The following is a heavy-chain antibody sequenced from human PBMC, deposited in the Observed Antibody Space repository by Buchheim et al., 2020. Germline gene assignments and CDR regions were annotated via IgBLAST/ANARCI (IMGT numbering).Heavy chain of an antibody. CDR3: ARADGYDFWSGYWPTTSFDY. D-gene: IGHD3-3*01. CDR1: GFTFSSYS. V-gene: IGHV3-48*01. CDR2: ISSSSSTI. Sequence: EVQLVESGGGLVQPGGSLRLSCAASGFTFSSYSMNWVRQAPGKGLEWVSYISSSSSTIYYADSVKGRFTISRDNAKKSLYLQMNSLRAEDTAVYYCARADGYDFWSGYWPTTSFDYWGQGTL. J-gene: IGHJ4*02.